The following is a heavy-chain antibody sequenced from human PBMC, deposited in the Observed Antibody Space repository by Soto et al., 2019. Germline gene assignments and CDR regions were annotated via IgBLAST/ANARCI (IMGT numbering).Heavy chain of an antibody. CDR3: ARGDIVAIFGMDV. D-gene: IGHD5-12*01. Sequence: QVQLVQSGAEVKKPGASVKVSCKASGYTFTSYYMPWVRQAPGQGLEWMGIINPSGGSTTYAQKFQGRVTMTRDTSTSTVYMELSSLRSEDTAVYYCARGDIVAIFGMDVWGQGTTVTVSS. CDR2: INPSGGST. V-gene: IGHV1-46*01. J-gene: IGHJ6*02. CDR1: GYTFTSYY.